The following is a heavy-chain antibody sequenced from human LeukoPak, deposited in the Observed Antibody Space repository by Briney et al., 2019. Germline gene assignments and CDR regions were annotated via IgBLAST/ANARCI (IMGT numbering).Heavy chain of an antibody. CDR3: ARGWLAESTVVTPYND. CDR1: GGTFSSYA. D-gene: IGHD4-23*01. V-gene: IGHV1-69*13. J-gene: IGHJ4*02. CDR2: IIPIFGTA. Sequence: GASVKVSCKASGGTFSSYAISWVRQAPGQGLEWMGGIIPIFGTANYAQKFQGRVTITAVESMSTTYMELSSLRSEDTAVYYCARGWLAESTVVTPYNDWGQGTLVTVSS.